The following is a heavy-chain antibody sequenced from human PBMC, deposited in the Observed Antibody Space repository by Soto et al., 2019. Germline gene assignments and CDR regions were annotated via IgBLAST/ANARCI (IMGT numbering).Heavy chain of an antibody. CDR1: GFTFSSYA. CDR3: ARDLVLVVAATDDWFDP. J-gene: IGHJ5*02. Sequence: QVQLVESGGGVVQPGRSLRLSCAASGFTFSSYAMHWVRQAPGKGLEWVAVISYDGSNKYYADSVKGRFTISRDNSKNTLYLQMNSLRAEDTAVYYCARDLVLVVAATDDWFDPWGQGTLVTVS. V-gene: IGHV3-30-3*01. D-gene: IGHD2-15*01. CDR2: ISYDGSNK.